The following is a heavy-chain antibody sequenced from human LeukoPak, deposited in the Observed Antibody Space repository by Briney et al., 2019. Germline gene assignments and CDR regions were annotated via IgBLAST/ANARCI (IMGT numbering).Heavy chain of an antibody. Sequence: PSETLSLTCTVSGGSINNNYWSWIRQSPGKRLEWIGYIYDSGHTNYNPSLKSRVTISVDTSKNQFSLKLSPVTAADTAVYYCARAWAAGGSEFDYWGQGTLVTVSS. D-gene: IGHD3-10*01. CDR3: ARAWAAGGSEFDY. CDR2: IYDSGHT. V-gene: IGHV4-59*12. CDR1: GGSINNNY. J-gene: IGHJ4*02.